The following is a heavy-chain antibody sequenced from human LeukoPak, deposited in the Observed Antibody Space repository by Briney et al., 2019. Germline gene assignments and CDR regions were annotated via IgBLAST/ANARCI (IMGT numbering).Heavy chain of an antibody. Sequence: PGGSLRLSRTASGFPFNSYIMTWVRQAPGKGLEWISYISSNGNTVYYADSVKGRFTISRDNAKNSLYLQMNSLRVEDTAVYYCARFSGGQILAFDFWGRGTMVTVSS. CDR2: ISSNGNTV. V-gene: IGHV3-48*01. CDR1: GFPFNSYI. J-gene: IGHJ3*01. CDR3: ARFSGGQILAFDF. D-gene: IGHD2-8*02.